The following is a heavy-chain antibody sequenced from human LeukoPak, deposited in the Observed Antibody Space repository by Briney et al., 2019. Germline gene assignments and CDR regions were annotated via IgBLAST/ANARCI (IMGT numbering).Heavy chain of an antibody. CDR1: GFTFSSYW. J-gene: IGHJ1*01. Sequence: GGSLRLSCAASGFTFSSYWMSWVRQAPGKGLEWVANIKQDGSEKYYVDSVKGRFTISRDNAKNSLYLQMNSLRAEDTAVYYCARDGTPGIAAAGRYFQHWGQGTLVTVSS. CDR3: ARDGTPGIAAAGRYFQH. CDR2: IKQDGSEK. V-gene: IGHV3-7*03. D-gene: IGHD6-13*01.